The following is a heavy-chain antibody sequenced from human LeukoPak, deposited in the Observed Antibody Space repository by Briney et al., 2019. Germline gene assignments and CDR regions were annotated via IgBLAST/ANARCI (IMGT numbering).Heavy chain of an antibody. CDR1: GGPFSGYY. CDR3: ARGPNDFWSGYYSHYFDY. CDR2: INHSGST. Sequence: PSETLSLTCAVYGGPFSGYYWRWLRQPPGKGLEWFGEINHSGSTNYNPSLKSRVTISVDTSKNQFSLKLSSVTAADTAVYYCARGPNDFWSGYYSHYFDYWGQGTLVTVSS. J-gene: IGHJ4*02. D-gene: IGHD3-3*01. V-gene: IGHV4-34*01.